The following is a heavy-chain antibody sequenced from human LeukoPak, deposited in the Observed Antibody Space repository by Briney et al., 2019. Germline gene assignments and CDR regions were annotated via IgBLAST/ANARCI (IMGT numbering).Heavy chain of an antibody. Sequence: PLETLSLTCIVSGGSIISGDYYWTWIRQPPRKGLEWIGYIYHNGDTYYNPSLRSRISISVDTSKNQFSLKLSSVTAADTAVYYCARAGVVPAAINRAFDIWGQGSLVTVSS. CDR3: ARAGVVPAAINRAFDI. V-gene: IGHV4-30-4*08. CDR2: IYHNGDT. J-gene: IGHJ3*02. CDR1: GGSIISGDYY. D-gene: IGHD2-2*02.